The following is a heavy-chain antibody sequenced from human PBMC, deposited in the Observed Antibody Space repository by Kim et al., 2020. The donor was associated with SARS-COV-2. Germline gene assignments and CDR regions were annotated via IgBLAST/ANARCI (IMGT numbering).Heavy chain of an antibody. V-gene: IGHV4-59*01. CDR1: GGSISSYY. J-gene: IGHJ3*02. Sequence: SETLSLTCTVSGGSISSYYWSWIRQPPGKGLEWIGYIYYSGSTNYNPSLKSRVTISVDTSKNQFSLKLSSVTAADTAVYYCAREGLRYYDSSGSIWGQGTMVTVSS. CDR3: AREGLRYYDSSGSI. CDR2: IYYSGST. D-gene: IGHD3-22*01.